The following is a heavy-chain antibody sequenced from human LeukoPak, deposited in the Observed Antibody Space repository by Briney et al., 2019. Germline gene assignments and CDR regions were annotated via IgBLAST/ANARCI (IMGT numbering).Heavy chain of an antibody. Sequence: GESLKISCKASGYSFSSPWIGWVRQVPGKGLEWIGIIYPGDSDTKYSPSFQGQVTISADKSISTAYLQWSGLKASDTAMYYCARRPTSGYYLFDYWGQGTLVTVSS. CDR2: IYPGDSDT. J-gene: IGHJ4*02. CDR1: GYSFSSPW. V-gene: IGHV5-51*01. CDR3: ARRPTSGYYLFDY. D-gene: IGHD3-22*01.